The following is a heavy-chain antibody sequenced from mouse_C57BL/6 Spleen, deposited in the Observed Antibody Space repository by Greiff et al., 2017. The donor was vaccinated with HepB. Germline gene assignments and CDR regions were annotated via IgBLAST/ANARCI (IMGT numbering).Heavy chain of an antibody. CDR3: ARHGDVGSFAY. Sequence: EVQGVESGGGLVQPGGSLKLSCAASGFTFSDYYMYWVRQTPEKRLEWVAYISNGGGSTYYPDTVKGRFTISRDTAKNTLYLQMSRLKSEDTAMYYCARHGDVGSFAYWGQGTLVTVSA. J-gene: IGHJ3*01. CDR1: GFTFSDYY. V-gene: IGHV5-12*01. D-gene: IGHD2-2*01. CDR2: ISNGGGST.